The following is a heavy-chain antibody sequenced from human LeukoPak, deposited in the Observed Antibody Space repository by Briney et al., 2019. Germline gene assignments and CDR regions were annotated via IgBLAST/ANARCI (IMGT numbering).Heavy chain of an antibody. CDR1: GFTFSSYW. V-gene: IGHV3-7*05. J-gene: IGHJ2*01. Sequence: GGSLRLSCAASGFTFSSYWMSWVRQAPGKGLEWVGNIKQDGSEKYYVDSVKGRFTISRDNAKNSLYLQMNSLRAEDTAVYYCARGASPWYFDLWGRGTLVTVSS. CDR3: ARGASPWYFDL. CDR2: IKQDGSEK.